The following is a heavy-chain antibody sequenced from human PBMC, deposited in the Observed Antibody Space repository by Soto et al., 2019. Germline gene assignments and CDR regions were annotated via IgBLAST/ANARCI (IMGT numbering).Heavy chain of an antibody. CDR3: ARASIAPAGTRSDY. Sequence: EVQLVESGGGLVQPGESLRLSCAVSGFTFSSYWMHWVRQAPGKGLVWVSRINSDGSSTGYADSVKGRFTISRGNAKNTPFLQMNSLRAEDTAVYYCARASIAPAGTRSDYWGQGTLVTVSS. CDR1: GFTFSSYW. V-gene: IGHV3-74*01. CDR2: INSDGSST. J-gene: IGHJ4*02. D-gene: IGHD6-13*01.